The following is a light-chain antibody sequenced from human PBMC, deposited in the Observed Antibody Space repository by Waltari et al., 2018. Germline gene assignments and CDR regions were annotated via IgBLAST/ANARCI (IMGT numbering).Light chain of an antibody. Sequence: QPALTQPASLSGSPGQPIPLSCTVSFRDVGGYSFLSWYQQHPDKAPKLMIYDFTNRPSGVSSRFSGSKSGNTASLTISGLQAEDEADYYCSSYTSNSVLFGGGTKLTVL. CDR1: FRDVGGYSF. CDR3: SSYTSNSVL. CDR2: DFT. J-gene: IGLJ2*01. V-gene: IGLV2-14*03.